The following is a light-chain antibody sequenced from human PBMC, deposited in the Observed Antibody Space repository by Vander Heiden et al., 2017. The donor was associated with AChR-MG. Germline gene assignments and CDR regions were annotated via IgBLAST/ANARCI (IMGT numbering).Light chain of an antibody. CDR2: AAS. CDR3: QQRDSTPLT. CDR1: QSISTY. V-gene: IGKV1-39*01. J-gene: IGKJ4*01. Sequence: DIQMTQSPSSLSASVGDRVTITCRASQSISTYLNWYQQKPGRAPKLLIYAASSLHSWVPSRFSGSGSGTDFTLTISMLQPEDFATYYCQQRDSTPLTFGGGTKVEIK.